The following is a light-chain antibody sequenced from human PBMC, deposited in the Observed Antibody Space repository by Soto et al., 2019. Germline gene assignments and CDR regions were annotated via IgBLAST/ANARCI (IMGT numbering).Light chain of an antibody. Sequence: QSALTQSPSASASLGASVKLTCTLSSGHSVYAIAWHQQQAEKGLRFLMKLHNDGSHTKGDAIPDRFSGSSSGAERYLTISSLQSEDEADYYCQTWGTAIRVFGGGTKLTVL. V-gene: IGLV4-69*01. CDR1: SGHSVYA. CDR2: LHNDGSH. J-gene: IGLJ2*01. CDR3: QTWGTAIRV.